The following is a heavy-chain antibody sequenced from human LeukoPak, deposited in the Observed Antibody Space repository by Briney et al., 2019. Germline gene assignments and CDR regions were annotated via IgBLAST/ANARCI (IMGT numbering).Heavy chain of an antibody. Sequence: ASVKVSCKASGYTFTSYDINWVRQATGQGREWMGWMNPNSGNTGYAQKFQGRVTMTRNTSISTAYMELSSLRSEDTAVYYCARGLPCSGGSCRYYYYYYGMDVWGQGTTVTVSS. D-gene: IGHD2-15*01. J-gene: IGHJ6*02. V-gene: IGHV1-8*01. CDR3: ARGLPCSGGSCRYYYYYYGMDV. CDR1: GYTFTSYD. CDR2: MNPNSGNT.